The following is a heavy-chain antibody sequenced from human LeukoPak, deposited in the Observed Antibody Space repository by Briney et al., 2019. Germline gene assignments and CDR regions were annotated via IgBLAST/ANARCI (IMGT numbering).Heavy chain of an antibody. V-gene: IGHV3-66*01. CDR1: GFTVSSNY. CDR2: IYSGGST. Sequence: GSLRLSCAASGFTVSSNYMSWVRQAPGKGLEWVSVIYSGGSTYYADSVKGRFTISRDNSKNTLYLQMNSLRAEDTAVYYCAGGDYETLDAFDIWGQGTMVTVSS. J-gene: IGHJ3*02. D-gene: IGHD4-17*01. CDR3: AGGDYETLDAFDI.